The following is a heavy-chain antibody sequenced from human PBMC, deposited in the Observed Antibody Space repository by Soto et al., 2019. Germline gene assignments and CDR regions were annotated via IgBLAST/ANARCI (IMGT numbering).Heavy chain of an antibody. CDR2: SRNKARSYTT. J-gene: IGHJ4*02. Sequence: GGSLRLSCAASGFTFSDHYMDWVRQSPGKGLEWVGRSRNKARSYTTDYAASVKGRFTISRDDSKSSVYLQMNSLKTEDTAVYYCGRGLPTTGFDYWGQGQWSPSPQ. D-gene: IGHD5-12*01. CDR1: GFTFSDHY. CDR3: GRGLPTTGFDY. V-gene: IGHV3-72*01.